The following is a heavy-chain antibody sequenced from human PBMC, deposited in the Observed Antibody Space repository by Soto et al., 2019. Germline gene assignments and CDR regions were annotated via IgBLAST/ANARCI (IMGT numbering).Heavy chain of an antibody. J-gene: IGHJ4*02. CDR1: GFPFINYA. CDR2: ISGSGGRT. CDR3: AKFGASGTYFQFDY. Sequence: EVQMLESGGDLVQPGGSLRLSCVASGFPFINYAMSWVSQSPGKGLEWVSAISGSGGRTWYADSVRGRFTISRDNSKNTVWLQMNSLRAEDTAVYYCAKFGASGTYFQFDYWGQGALVTVSS. D-gene: IGHD3-10*01. V-gene: IGHV3-23*01.